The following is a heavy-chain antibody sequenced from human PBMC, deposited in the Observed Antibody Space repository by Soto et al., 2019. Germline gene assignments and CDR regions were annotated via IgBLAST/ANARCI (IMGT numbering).Heavy chain of an antibody. Sequence: QVQLQESGPGLVKPSETLSLTCTVSGGSISSYYWSWIRQPAGKGLEWIGRIYTSGSTNYNPSLKSRVTMSVDTSKNQCSLKLSSVTAADTAVYYCATGVGATTRFDAFDIWGQGTMVTVSS. J-gene: IGHJ3*02. V-gene: IGHV4-4*07. CDR3: ATGVGATTRFDAFDI. CDR2: IYTSGST. CDR1: GGSISSYY. D-gene: IGHD1-26*01.